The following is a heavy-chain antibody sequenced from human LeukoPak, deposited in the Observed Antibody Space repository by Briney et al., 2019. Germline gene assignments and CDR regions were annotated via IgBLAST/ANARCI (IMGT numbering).Heavy chain of an antibody. CDR1: GGSFSGYS. V-gene: IGHV4-34*01. CDR3: ARDGSTHRAFDI. J-gene: IGHJ3*02. CDR2: INHSGST. Sequence: SETLSLTCAVYGGSFSGYSWSWIRQPPGKGLEWIGEINHSGSTNYNPSLKSRVTISVDTSKNQFSLKLSSVTAADTAMYFCARDGSTHRAFDIWGQGTVVTVSS.